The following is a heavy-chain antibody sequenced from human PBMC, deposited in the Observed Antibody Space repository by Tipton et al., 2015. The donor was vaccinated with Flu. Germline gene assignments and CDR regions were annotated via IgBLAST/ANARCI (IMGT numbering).Heavy chain of an antibody. D-gene: IGHD6-13*01. Sequence: SLRLSCAASGFTFSNRWMYWVRQGPGKGLVWVARISLDGSVRDFADAVRGRFTISRDNARITLYLEMNSLRDEDTAAYYCASGPTAWYGYFTFWGHGTLVTVSS. CDR1: GFTFSNRW. CDR2: ISLDGSVR. V-gene: IGHV3-74*01. CDR3: ASGPTAWYGYFTF. J-gene: IGHJ4*01.